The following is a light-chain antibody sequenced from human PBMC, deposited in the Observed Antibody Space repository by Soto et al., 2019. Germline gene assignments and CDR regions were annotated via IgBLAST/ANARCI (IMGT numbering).Light chain of an antibody. CDR2: DAS. CDR3: QQRSNWPGT. CDR1: QSGRSS. J-gene: IGKJ1*01. V-gene: IGKV3-11*01. Sequence: EIVLTQSPATLSLSPGERATLSCRATQSGRSSLAWYLQQPGQAPRLLIYDASKRATGSPARFSGSGSGTDFTLTISSLEPKDVAVYYCQQRSNWPGTFGQGTKVEIK.